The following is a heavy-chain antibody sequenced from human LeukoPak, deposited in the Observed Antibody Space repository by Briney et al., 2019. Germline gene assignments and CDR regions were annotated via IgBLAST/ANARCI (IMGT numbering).Heavy chain of an antibody. D-gene: IGHD6-19*01. CDR2: IFSGGST. V-gene: IGHV3-53*01. J-gene: IGHJ4*02. CDR1: GFTVSSNY. Sequence: GGSLRLSCAASGFTVSSNYMGWVRQAPGKGLEWVSVIFSGGSTYYADSVKGRFTISRDDFTNTLYLQMNSLRAEDTAVYYCARSLDSSGWYPAGYWGQGTLVTVSS. CDR3: ARSLDSSGWYPAGY.